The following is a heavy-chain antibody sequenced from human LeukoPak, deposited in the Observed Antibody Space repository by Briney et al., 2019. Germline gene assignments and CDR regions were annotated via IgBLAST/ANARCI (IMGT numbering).Heavy chain of an antibody. J-gene: IGHJ4*02. D-gene: IGHD5-18*01. CDR1: GGSFSGYY. CDR2: INHRGST. CDR3: AREPRWIQLCLGVSDY. V-gene: IGHV4-34*01. Sequence: MASETLSLTCGVYGGSFSGYYWSWIRQPRGKGVEWIEEINHRGSTNYNPSLKSRVTISVDTSKNQFSLKLSAVTAADTAVYYCAREPRWIQLCLGVSDYWGQGTLVTVSS.